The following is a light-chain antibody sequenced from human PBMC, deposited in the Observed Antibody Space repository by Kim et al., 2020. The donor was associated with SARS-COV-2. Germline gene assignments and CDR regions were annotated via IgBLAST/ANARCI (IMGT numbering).Light chain of an antibody. CDR1: GRDVRSYNL. CDR2: VGS. Sequence: GQSFAISCTGTGRDVRSYNLVSSYKRHPGKAPKLMIYVGSKRRSGVSNRFSGSKSGNTASLTISGLQAENEADYYCCSYAGSSTWVFGGGTQLTVL. CDR3: CSYAGSSTWV. V-gene: IGLV2-23*01. J-gene: IGLJ3*02.